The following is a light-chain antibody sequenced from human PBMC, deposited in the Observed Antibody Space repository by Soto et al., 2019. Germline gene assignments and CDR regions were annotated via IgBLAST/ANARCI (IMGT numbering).Light chain of an antibody. CDR1: SEHSTYV. J-gene: IGLJ2*01. CDR3: QTWGTGIRL. Sequence: QSVLTQSPSASASLGASVKLTCTLSSEHSTYVIAWHQQQPEKSPRYLMKLYSDGSHKKGDGVPDRFSGSSSGADRYLTVSSLQSEDEAVYYCQTWGTGIRLFGGGTKLTVL. V-gene: IGLV4-69*01. CDR2: LYSDGSH.